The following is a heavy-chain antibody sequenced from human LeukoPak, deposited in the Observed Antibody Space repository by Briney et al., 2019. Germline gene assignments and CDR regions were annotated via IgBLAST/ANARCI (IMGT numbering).Heavy chain of an antibody. CDR1: GGSFSGYY. V-gene: IGHV4-34*01. CDR3: ASPRYCSSTSCPN. J-gene: IGHJ4*02. D-gene: IGHD2-2*01. CDR2: INHSGST. Sequence: SETLSLTCAVYGGSFSGYYWSWIRQPPGKGLEWIGEINHSGSTNYNPSLKSRATISVDTSKNQFSLKLSSVTAADTAVYYCASPRYCSSTSCPNWGQGTLVTVSS.